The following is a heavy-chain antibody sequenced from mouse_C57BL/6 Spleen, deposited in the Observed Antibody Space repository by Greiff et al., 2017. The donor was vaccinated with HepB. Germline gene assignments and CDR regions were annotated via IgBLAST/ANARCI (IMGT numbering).Heavy chain of an antibody. CDR2: IYPRSGNT. D-gene: IGHD1-1*01. CDR3: ARSRITTGWYFDV. Sequence: VQLQQSGAELARPGASVKLSCKASGYTFTSYGISWVKQRTGQGLEWIGEIYPRSGNTYYNEKFKGKATLTADKSSSTAYMELRSLTSEDSAVYFCARSRITTGWYFDVWGTGTTVTVSS. V-gene: IGHV1-81*01. CDR1: GYTFTSYG. J-gene: IGHJ1*03.